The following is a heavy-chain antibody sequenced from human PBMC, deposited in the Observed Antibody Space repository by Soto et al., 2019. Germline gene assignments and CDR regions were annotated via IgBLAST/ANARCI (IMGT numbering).Heavy chain of an antibody. D-gene: IGHD3-16*01. CDR2: IYWDDDK. V-gene: IGHV2-5*02. J-gene: IGHJ5*02. CDR1: GFSLTTRGVG. CDR3: AHIPNYYQYDWFDP. Sequence: QITLKESGPTLVKPTQTLTLTCTFSGFSLTTRGVGVGWIRQPPGKALECLALIYWDDDKRYSPSLQSRLSITKDTSKNQVVLTMTNVAPVDPATYYCAHIPNYYQYDWFDPWGQGTLVSVSS.